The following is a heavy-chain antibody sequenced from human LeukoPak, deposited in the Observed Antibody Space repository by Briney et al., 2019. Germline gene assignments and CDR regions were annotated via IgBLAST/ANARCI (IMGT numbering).Heavy chain of an antibody. CDR1: GGSISSHY. D-gene: IGHD2-8*01. J-gene: IGHJ5*02. CDR2: ISYSGST. CDR3: ARGSNWFDP. Sequence: SETLSLTCTVSGGSISSHYWSWIRQPPGKRLEWIGCISYSGSTNYNPSLKSRVTISVDTSKNQFSLKLSSVTAADTAVYYCARGSNWFDPWGQGTLVTVSS. V-gene: IGHV4-59*11.